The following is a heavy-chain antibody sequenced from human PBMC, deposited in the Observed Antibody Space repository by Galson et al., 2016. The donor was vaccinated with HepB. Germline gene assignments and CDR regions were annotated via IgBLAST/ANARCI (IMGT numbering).Heavy chain of an antibody. J-gene: IGHJ4*02. V-gene: IGHV3-15*04. CDR3: TTDEGNSTSFYNFDY. Sequence: SLRLSCAASGFTFNNAWMSWVRLAPRRGLEWVGRIVSKTDGGTTDYSAPVKGRFIISRDDLTNTLYLQMNSLKAEDTAIYYCTTDEGNSTSFYNFDYWGQGTLVTVSS. D-gene: IGHD2/OR15-2a*01. CDR1: GFTFNNAW. CDR2: IVSKTDGGTT.